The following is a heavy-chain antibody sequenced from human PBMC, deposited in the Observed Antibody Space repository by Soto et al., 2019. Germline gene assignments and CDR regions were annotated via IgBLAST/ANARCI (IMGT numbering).Heavy chain of an antibody. Sequence: GGSLRLSCAASGFTSSRYSMNWVRQAPGKGLEWVSSISSTTNYIYYADSMKGRFTVSRDNAKNSVYLDMNSLSAEGTAVYYCARESEDLASNFDYWGQGTLVTVSS. V-gene: IGHV3-21*01. CDR3: ARESEDLASNFDY. CDR1: GFTSSRYS. CDR2: ISSTTNYI. J-gene: IGHJ4*02.